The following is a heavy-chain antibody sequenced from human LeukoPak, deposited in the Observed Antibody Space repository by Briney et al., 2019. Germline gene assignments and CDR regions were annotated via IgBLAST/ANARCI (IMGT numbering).Heavy chain of an antibody. J-gene: IGHJ4*02. CDR2: VSAGHHA. CDR3: VREARGYHYTYFDY. CDR1: GFTLGGHD. D-gene: IGHD5-18*01. Sequence: GGSLRLSCTASGFTLGGHDMHWVRQTPGDGLEWVAAVSAGHHAFYSGSVKGRFTVFREDAKNSLYLQMNRLRAGDTAVYYCVREARGYHYTYFDYWGQGSLVTVSS. V-gene: IGHV3-13*01.